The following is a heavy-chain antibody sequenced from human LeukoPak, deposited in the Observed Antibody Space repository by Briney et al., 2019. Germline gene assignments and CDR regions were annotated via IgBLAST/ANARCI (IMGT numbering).Heavy chain of an antibody. V-gene: IGHV4-38-2*02. Sequence: SETLSLTCAVSGYSISSGYYWGWIRQPPGKGLERIGSISQSGGTYYNPSLKSRFAIALDTSKNQFSLKVTSVTAADTAMYYCAREEREYSYGGGSSFDYWGQGTLVTVSS. CDR1: GYSISSGYY. CDR2: ISQSGGT. J-gene: IGHJ4*02. CDR3: AREEREYSYGGGSSFDY. D-gene: IGHD5-18*01.